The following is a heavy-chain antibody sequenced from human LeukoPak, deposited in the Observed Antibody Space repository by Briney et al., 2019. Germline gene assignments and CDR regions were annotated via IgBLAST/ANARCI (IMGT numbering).Heavy chain of an antibody. CDR3: ARVWGPRFDSGSLSAFDY. D-gene: IGHD3-10*01. V-gene: IGHV3-7*01. Sequence: TGGSLRLSCAASGFTFSSYWMSWVRQAPGKGLEWVANIKQDGSEKYYVDSVKGRFTISRDNAKNSLYLQMNSLRAEDTAVYYCARVWGPRFDSGSLSAFDYWGQGTLVTVSS. CDR1: GFTFSSYW. J-gene: IGHJ4*02. CDR2: IKQDGSEK.